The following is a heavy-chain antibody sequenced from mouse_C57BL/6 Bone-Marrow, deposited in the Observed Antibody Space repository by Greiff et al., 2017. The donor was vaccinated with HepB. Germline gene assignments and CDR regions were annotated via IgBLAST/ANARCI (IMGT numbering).Heavy chain of an antibody. Sequence: DVKLQESGPGLVKPSQSLSLTCSVTGYSITSGYYWNWIRQFPGNKLEWMGYISYDGSNNYNPSLKNRISITRDTSKNQFFLKLNSVTTEDTATYYCARELTGAFAYWGQGTLVTVSA. J-gene: IGHJ3*01. D-gene: IGHD4-1*01. V-gene: IGHV3-6*01. CDR1: GYSITSGYY. CDR2: ISYDGSN. CDR3: ARELTGAFAY.